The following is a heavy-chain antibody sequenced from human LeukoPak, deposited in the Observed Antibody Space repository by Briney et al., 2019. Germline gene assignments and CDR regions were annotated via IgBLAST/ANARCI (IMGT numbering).Heavy chain of an antibody. CDR2: IKPSDGTT. CDR3: GRGTGTSFGYFDY. D-gene: IGHD1-14*01. Sequence: GASVKVSCKASGYTFTTYYIHWVRQAPGQGPEWMGLIKPSDGTTIYAHNFQGRVTMTRDTSTSTVYMELSSLRSEDTAVYYCGRGTGTSFGYFDYWGQGTLVTVSS. V-gene: IGHV1-46*01. J-gene: IGHJ4*02. CDR1: GYTFTTYY.